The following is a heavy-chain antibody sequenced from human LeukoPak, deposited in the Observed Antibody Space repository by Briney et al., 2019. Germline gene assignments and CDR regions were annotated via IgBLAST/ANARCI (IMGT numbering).Heavy chain of an antibody. D-gene: IGHD5-18*01. CDR2: VSGSGGST. V-gene: IGHV3-23*01. J-gene: IGHJ4*02. CDR1: AFTFRSYA. Sequence: GGSLRLSCAASAFTFRSYAMIWVRQAPGKGLEWVSTVSGSGGSTYYADSVKGRFTISRDNSNNTLYLQMNSLRAEDTAVYYCAKGAASRGYTYVANWGQGTLVTVSS. CDR3: AKGAASRGYTYVAN.